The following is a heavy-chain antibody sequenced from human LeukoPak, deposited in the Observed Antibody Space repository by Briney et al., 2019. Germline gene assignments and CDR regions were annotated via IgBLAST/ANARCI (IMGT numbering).Heavy chain of an antibody. D-gene: IGHD3-22*01. J-gene: IGHJ4*02. CDR2: IYYSGST. CDR1: GGSVSSNIYY. V-gene: IGHV4-61*01. CDR3: AREDSSCYLGY. Sequence: SETASLTCTVSGGSVSSNIYYWNWIRQPPGKGLEWIGYIYYSGSTNYNPSLKSRVTISVDTSKNQFSLKLTSLTAADTAVYYCAREDSSCYLGYWGQGTLVTTSS.